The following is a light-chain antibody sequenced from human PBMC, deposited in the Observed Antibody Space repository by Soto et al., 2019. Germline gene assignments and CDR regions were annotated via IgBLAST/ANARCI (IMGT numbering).Light chain of an antibody. Sequence: QSVLTQPPSVSAAPGQRVTISCSGSSSNIDHYYVSWYQQLPGTAPKLLIYDNSKRPSGIPDRFSGSKSGTSASLAISGLRSEDEADYYCAAWDDSLSGYVVFGGGTKVTVL. CDR3: AAWDDSLSGYVV. J-gene: IGLJ2*01. CDR1: SSNIDHYY. V-gene: IGLV1-47*02. CDR2: DNS.